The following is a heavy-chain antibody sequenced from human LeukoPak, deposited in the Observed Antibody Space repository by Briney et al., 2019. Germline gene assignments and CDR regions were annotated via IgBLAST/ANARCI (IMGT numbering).Heavy chain of an antibody. CDR2: ISDSGDMT. Sequence: GGSLRLSCVASGFPFSNYAMTWVRQAPGEGLEWVSSISDSGDMTYYADSVKGRFTISRDNSKNTLYLQMNSLRAEDTAVYYCAKQKSGSRLHYYSGMDVWGQGTTVTVSS. J-gene: IGHJ6*02. CDR3: AKQKSGSRLHYYSGMDV. V-gene: IGHV3-23*01. D-gene: IGHD1-26*01. CDR1: GFPFSNYA.